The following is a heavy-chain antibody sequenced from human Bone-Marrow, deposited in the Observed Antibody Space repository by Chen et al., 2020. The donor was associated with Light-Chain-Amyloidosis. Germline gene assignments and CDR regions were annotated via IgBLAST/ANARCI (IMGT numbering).Heavy chain of an antibody. CDR3: TRKGGYFDF. CDR2: VSGSTVST. Sequence: ESGGGLVQPGGSLRLSCATSGFNFSSFGMSWVRQAPGKGLEWVSTVSGSTVSTYYAGAVKGRFIISRDNSKSTLHLQMNSLRAGDTAVYFCTRKGGYFDFWGQGSLVTVSS. V-gene: IGHV3-23*01. CDR1: GFNFSSFG. D-gene: IGHD3-10*01. J-gene: IGHJ4*02.